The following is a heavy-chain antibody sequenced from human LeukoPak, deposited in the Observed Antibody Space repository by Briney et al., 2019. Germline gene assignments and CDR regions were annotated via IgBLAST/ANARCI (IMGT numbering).Heavy chain of an antibody. CDR3: ARYCISTSCYASYDY. CDR1: GFTFSDYY. V-gene: IGHV3-11*06. J-gene: IGHJ4*02. Sequence: PGGSLRLSCAASGFTFSDYYMSWIRQAPGKGLEWISYISSSSSSTKYADSVKGRFTISRDNAKNSLYLQMNSLRDEDTAVYYCARYCISTSCYASYDYWGQGTLVTVSS. CDR2: ISSSSSST. D-gene: IGHD2-2*01.